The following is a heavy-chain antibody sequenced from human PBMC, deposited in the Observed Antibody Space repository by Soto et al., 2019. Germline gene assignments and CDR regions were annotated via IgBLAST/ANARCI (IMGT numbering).Heavy chain of an antibody. CDR3: ARPLGYCISTSRYEGNWFDP. D-gene: IGHD2-2*01. CDR2: IYYSGST. CDR1: GYSISSSSYY. V-gene: IGHV4-39*01. J-gene: IGHJ5*02. Sequence: PSETLSLTCTVSGYSISSSSYYWGWIRQPPGKGLEWIGSIYYSGSTYYNPSLKSRVTISVDTSKNQFSLKLSSVTAADTAVYYCARPLGYCISTSRYEGNWFDPWGQGTLVTVSS.